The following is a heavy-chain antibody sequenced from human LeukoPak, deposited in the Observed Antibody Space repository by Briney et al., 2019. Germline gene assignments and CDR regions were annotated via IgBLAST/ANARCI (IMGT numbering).Heavy chain of an antibody. CDR1: GYTFTGYY. CDR2: INPNSGGT. V-gene: IGHV1-2*06. D-gene: IGHD4-17*01. J-gene: IGHJ4*02. CDR3: ATAYYGGYVLDY. Sequence: ASVKVSCKAAGYTFTGYYMFWVRQAPGQGLEWMGRINPNSGGTNYAQKFQGRVTMTEDTSTDTAYMELSSLRSEDTAVYYCATAYYGGYVLDYWGQGTLVTVSS.